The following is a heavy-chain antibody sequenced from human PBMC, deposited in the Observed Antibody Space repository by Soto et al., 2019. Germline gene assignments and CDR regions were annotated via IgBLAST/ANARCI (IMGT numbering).Heavy chain of an antibody. D-gene: IGHD3-22*01. Sequence: QVQLVQPGAEVKKPGSSVRVSCKASGGTFSEYGVSWVRQAPGQGLEWMGGIVPKFTTAIYAQKFQGRVTITADRSTNTVYLRLGSLTSEDTAVYFCARENFTADHFDSAGYWPLHHWGQGSLVSVS. CDR1: GGTFSEYG. J-gene: IGHJ1*01. CDR3: ARENFTADHFDSAGYWPLHH. V-gene: IGHV1-69*06. CDR2: IVPKFTTA.